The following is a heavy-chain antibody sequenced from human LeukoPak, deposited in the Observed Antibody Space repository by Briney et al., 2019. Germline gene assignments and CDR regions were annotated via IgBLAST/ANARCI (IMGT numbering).Heavy chain of an antibody. D-gene: IGHD3-16*02. CDR1: GYTFTGYY. CDR3: ARDCTMITFGGVIGSDAFDI. J-gene: IGHJ3*02. CDR2: INPNSGGT. Sequence: GASVKVSCKASGYTFTGYYMHWVRQAPGQGLEWMGWINPNSGGTNYAQKFQGSVTMTRDTSISTAYMELSRLRSDDTAVYYCARDCTMITFGGVIGSDAFDIWGQGTMVTVSS. V-gene: IGHV1-2*02.